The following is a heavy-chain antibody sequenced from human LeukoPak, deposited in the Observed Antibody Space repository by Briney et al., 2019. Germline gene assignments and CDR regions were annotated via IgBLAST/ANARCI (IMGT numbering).Heavy chain of an antibody. CDR3: ARDYGDHPYYFDY. Sequence: GGSLRLSCAASGFTFSSSGMHWVRQAPGKGLEWVTFIRYDGSNKYYADSVRGRFTISRDNSKNTLYLQMNSLRAEDTAVYYCARDYGDHPYYFDYWGQGTLVTVSS. CDR2: IRYDGSNK. CDR1: GFTFSSSG. D-gene: IGHD4-17*01. J-gene: IGHJ4*02. V-gene: IGHV3-30*02.